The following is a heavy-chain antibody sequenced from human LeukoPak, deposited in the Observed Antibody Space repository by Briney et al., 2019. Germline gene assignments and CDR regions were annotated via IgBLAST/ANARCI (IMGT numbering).Heavy chain of an antibody. J-gene: IGHJ6*03. D-gene: IGHD5-18*01. CDR3: ARTTEGGYTYDYFYYYYMDV. CDR2: INHGGST. V-gene: IGHV4-34*01. Sequence: SETLSLTCAVYGGSFSGDSWSWIRQSPGKGLEWIGEINHGGSTTYNPSLQSRVTMSVDTSTNQISLKMTSVTAADTAVYYCARTTEGGYTYDYFYYYYMDVWGKGTTVTISS. CDR1: GGSFSGDS.